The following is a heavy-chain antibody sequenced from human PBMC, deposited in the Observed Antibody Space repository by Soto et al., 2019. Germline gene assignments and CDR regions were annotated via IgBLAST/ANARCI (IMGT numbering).Heavy chain of an antibody. CDR1: GFPFTSYG. J-gene: IGHJ4*02. Sequence: QVQLVESGGGVVQPGRSLRLSCAASGFPFTSYGMHWVREAPGKGLEWVAVISYDGSNKYYADSVKGRLTISRDNSKNTLYLQMNSLRPEDTALYYCVGGQYYFDYRGQGTLVTVSS. CDR3: VGGQYYFDY. CDR2: ISYDGSNK. D-gene: IGHD3-10*01. V-gene: IGHV3-30*03.